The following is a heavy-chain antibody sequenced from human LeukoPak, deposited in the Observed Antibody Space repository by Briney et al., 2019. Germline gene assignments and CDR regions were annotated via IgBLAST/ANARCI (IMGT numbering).Heavy chain of an antibody. D-gene: IGHD6-19*01. CDR3: ARQAVAGSWWFDP. CDR1: GYSFTSYW. V-gene: IGHV5-10-1*01. CDR2: IDPSGSYT. Sequence: GESLKISCKGSGYSFTSYWINWVRQMPGKGLEWMGRIDPSGSYTNYSPSFQGHVTISADKSVSTAYLQWSSLKASDTAMYYCARQAVAGSWWFDPWGQGTLVTVSS. J-gene: IGHJ5*02.